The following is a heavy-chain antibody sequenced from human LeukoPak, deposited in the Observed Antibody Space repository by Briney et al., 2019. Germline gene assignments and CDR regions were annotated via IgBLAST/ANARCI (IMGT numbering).Heavy chain of an antibody. CDR3: AKANPLIVGARAGGPINF. V-gene: IGHV3-48*03. CDR2: ISSNGKRI. D-gene: IGHD1-26*01. Sequence: GGSLRLSCAASEFTLNNYEMHWVRQAPGKGLEWVSYISSNGKRIHYADSVKGRFTISRDNSKNTLYLQMNSLRTEDTAVYYCAKANPLIVGARAGGPINFWGQGTMVTVSS. J-gene: IGHJ3*01. CDR1: EFTLNNYE.